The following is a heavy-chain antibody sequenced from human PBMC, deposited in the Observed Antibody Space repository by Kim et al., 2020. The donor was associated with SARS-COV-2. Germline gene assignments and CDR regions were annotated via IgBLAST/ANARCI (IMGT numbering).Heavy chain of an antibody. D-gene: IGHD6-13*01. CDR2: INHSGST. J-gene: IGHJ4*02. CDR3: ARGFGSSWYYGTTHYFDY. Sequence: SETLSLTCAVYGGSFSGYYWSWIRQPPGKGLEWIGEINHSGSTNYNPSLKSRVTISVDTSKNQFSLKLSSVTAADTAVYYCARGFGSSWYYGTTHYFDYWGQGTLVTVSS. V-gene: IGHV4-34*01. CDR1: GGSFSGYY.